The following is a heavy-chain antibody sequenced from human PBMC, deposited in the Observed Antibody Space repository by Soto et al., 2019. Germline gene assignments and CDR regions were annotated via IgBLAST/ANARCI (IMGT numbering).Heavy chain of an antibody. CDR2: IYWDDDK. Sequence: QITLKESGPTLVKPTQTLTLTCTFSGFSLSTSGVGVGWIRQPPGKALAWLALIYWDDDKRYSPSLKSRLTSTKDPPKSHVVLKMTTMDPVDTATYYCAHRQLRYVADDAFDIWCQGTMVTVSS. CDR1: GFSLSTSGVG. V-gene: IGHV2-5*02. D-gene: IGHD3-9*01. CDR3: AHRQLRYVADDAFDI. J-gene: IGHJ3*02.